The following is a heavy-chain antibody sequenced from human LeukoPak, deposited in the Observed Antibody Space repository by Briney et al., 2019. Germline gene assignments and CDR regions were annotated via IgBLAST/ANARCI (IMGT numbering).Heavy chain of an antibody. Sequence: GESQKISCKGSGYNFATYWIGWVRQMPGKGLEWMGVIYPGDSDTRYSPSFQGQVTISADKSISTAYLQWSSLKASDSAMYYCASQVYCSRTSCSDHWGQGTLVTVSS. V-gene: IGHV5-51*01. J-gene: IGHJ4*02. CDR2: IYPGDSDT. D-gene: IGHD2-2*01. CDR1: GYNFATYW. CDR3: ASQVYCSRTSCSDH.